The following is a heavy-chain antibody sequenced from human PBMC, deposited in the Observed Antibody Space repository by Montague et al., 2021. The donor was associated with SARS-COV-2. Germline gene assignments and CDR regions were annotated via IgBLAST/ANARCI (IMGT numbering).Heavy chain of an antibody. CDR1: GGSISSSNW. CDR2: IYDSGST. CDR3: ARDRPRSSGWPNYFDY. Sequence: SETLSLTCAVSGGSISSSNWWSWVRQPPGKGLEWIGEIYDSGSTNYNPSLKSRVTISVDKSKNQFSLKLSSVTAADTAVYYCARDRPRSSGWPNYFDYWGQGTLVTVSS. J-gene: IGHJ4*02. V-gene: IGHV4-4*02. D-gene: IGHD6-19*01.